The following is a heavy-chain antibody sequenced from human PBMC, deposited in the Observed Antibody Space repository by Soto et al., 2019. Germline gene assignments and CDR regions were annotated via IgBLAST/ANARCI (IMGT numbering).Heavy chain of an antibody. D-gene: IGHD3-10*01. J-gene: IGHJ4*02. CDR3: ARDQGDDLLDY. CDR1: GYTFTSYY. CDR2: INPSGGST. V-gene: IGHV1-46*01. Sequence: ASVKISCKASGYTFTSYYMHWVRQAPGQGLEWMGIINPSGGSTSYAQKFQGRVTMTRDTSTSTVYMELSSLRSEDTAVYYCARDQGDDLLDYWGQGTLVTVSS.